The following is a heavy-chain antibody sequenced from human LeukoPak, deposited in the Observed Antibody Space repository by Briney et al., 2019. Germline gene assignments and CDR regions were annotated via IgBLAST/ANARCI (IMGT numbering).Heavy chain of an antibody. D-gene: IGHD4-17*01. J-gene: IGHJ3*02. CDR2: IIPIFGTA. CDR1: GGTFSSYA. CDR3: ARIDYGLPFI. Sequence: GASVKVSCKASGGTFSSYAISWVRQAPGQGLEWMGGIIPIFGTANYAQKFQGRVTITADESTSTAYMELSSLRSGDTAVYYCARIDYGLPFIWGQGTMVTVSS. V-gene: IGHV1-69*13.